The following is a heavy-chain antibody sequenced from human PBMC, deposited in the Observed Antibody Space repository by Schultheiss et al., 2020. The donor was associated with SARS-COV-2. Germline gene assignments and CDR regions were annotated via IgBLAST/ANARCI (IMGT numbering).Heavy chain of an antibody. CDR2: IRSKANSYAT. CDR1: GFTFSGSA. J-gene: IGHJ4*02. V-gene: IGHV3-73*01. CDR3: TRLGPSYGSGSYSRFDY. Sequence: GESLKISCAASGFTFSGSAMHWVRQASGKGLEWVGRIRSKANSYATAYAASVKGRFTISRDDSKNTAYLQMNSLKTEDTAVYYCTRLGPSYGSGSYSRFDYWGQGTLVTVSS. D-gene: IGHD3-10*01.